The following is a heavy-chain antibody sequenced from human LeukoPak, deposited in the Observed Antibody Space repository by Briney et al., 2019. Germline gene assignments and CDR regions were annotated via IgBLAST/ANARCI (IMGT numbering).Heavy chain of an antibody. Sequence: GGSLRLTCAASGFTYSRYWMHWVRQVPGKGLVGVARIKGDESYTFYADSVKGRFTISRDNAKNTLYLQMNSLRAEDTAVYYCASQADSAYGDYNWGQGTLVTVSS. D-gene: IGHD4-17*01. J-gene: IGHJ4*02. CDR1: GFTYSRYW. V-gene: IGHV3-74*01. CDR3: ASQADSAYGDYN. CDR2: IKGDESYT.